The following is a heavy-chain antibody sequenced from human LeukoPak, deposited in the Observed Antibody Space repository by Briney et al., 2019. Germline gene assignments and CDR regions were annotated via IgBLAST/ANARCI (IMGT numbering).Heavy chain of an antibody. CDR1: GFTFSSFD. J-gene: IGHJ4*02. Sequence: GGSLRLSCAASGFTFSSFDMHWVRQPTGQGLDWVSTIGTASDTYYPGSVEGRFTISRDNAKNSLYLQMNSLRAEDTALYYCAKDVCSSTSCYLDYWGQGTLVTVSS. V-gene: IGHV3-13*01. CDR3: AKDVCSSTSCYLDY. D-gene: IGHD2-2*01. CDR2: IGTASDT.